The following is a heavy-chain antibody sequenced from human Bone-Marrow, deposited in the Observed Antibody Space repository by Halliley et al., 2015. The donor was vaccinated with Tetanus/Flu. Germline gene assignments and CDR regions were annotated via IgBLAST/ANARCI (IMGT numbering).Heavy chain of an antibody. CDR2: RGKDGGEK. Sequence: GRGWGANRGKDGGEKNYVGSVRGRFSMSRDNARNTVYLQGNNLGGEDTAIYYCGGGGGWLIDYWGQGTLATVSS. D-gene: IGHD5-12*01. J-gene: IGHJ4*02. V-gene: IGHV3-7*04. CDR3: GGGGGWLIDY.